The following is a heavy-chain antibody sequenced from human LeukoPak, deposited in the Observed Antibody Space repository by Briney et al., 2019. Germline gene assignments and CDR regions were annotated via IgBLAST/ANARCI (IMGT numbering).Heavy chain of an antibody. Sequence: SETLSLTCAVTGDSISSGGYSWSWIRQPPGMALEWIGNIYHSGGTHHNPSLENRVTISVDTSKNQFSLRLTSVTAADTAVYYCARLPVAGTGYWGQGTLVTVSS. CDR1: GDSISSGGYS. V-gene: IGHV4-30-2*03. CDR3: ARLPVAGTGY. CDR2: IYHSGGT. J-gene: IGHJ4*02. D-gene: IGHD6-19*01.